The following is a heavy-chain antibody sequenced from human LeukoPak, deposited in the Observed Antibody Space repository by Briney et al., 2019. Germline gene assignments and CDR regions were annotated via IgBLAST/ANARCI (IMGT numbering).Heavy chain of an antibody. D-gene: IGHD6-13*01. CDR2: INPNSGGT. CDR1: GYTFTGYY. J-gene: IGHJ5*01. CDR3: ARVGVEAAAYTGEGGYNWFDS. V-gene: IGHV1-2*02. Sequence: ASVKVSCKASGYTFTGYYMHWVRQAPGQGLEWMGWINPNSGGTNYAQKFQGRVTMTRDTSISTAYVELSSLRSDDTAVYFCARVGVEAAAYTGEGGYNWFDSWGQGALVTVSS.